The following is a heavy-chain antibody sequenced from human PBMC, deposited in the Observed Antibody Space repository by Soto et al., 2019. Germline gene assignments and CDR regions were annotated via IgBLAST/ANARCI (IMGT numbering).Heavy chain of an antibody. V-gene: IGHV3-33*01. D-gene: IGHD6-19*01. Sequence: GGSLRLSCAASGFPFSSYGMHWVRQAPGKGLEWVAVIWYDGSNKYYADSVKGRFTISRDNSKNTLYLQMNSLRAEDTAVYYCARESPYSSGWYELSFDYWGQGTLVTVSS. CDR2: IWYDGSNK. CDR1: GFPFSSYG. J-gene: IGHJ4*02. CDR3: ARESPYSSGWYELSFDY.